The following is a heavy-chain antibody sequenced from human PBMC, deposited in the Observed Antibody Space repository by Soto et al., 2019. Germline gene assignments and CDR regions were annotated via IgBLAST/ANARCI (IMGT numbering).Heavy chain of an antibody. CDR3: ARMSPGVYYYYGMDV. D-gene: IGHD3-10*01. CDR2: IYPDDSDT. CDR1: GYSFTSYW. V-gene: IGHV5-51*01. J-gene: IGHJ6*02. Sequence: GESLKISCKGSGYSFTSYWIGWVRQMPGKGLEWMGIIYPDDSDTRYSPSFQGQVTISADKSISTAYLQWSSLKASDTAMYYCARMSPGVYYYYGMDVWGQGTTVTVSS.